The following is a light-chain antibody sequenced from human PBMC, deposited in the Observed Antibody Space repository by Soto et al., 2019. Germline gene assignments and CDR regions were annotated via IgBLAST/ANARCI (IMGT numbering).Light chain of an antibody. V-gene: IGKV1-9*01. J-gene: IGKJ4*01. CDR1: QGVSSY. CDR3: QQLNSYPLT. Sequence: IKLSQSPFSLSASVGDRVIITCRASQGVSSYLAWYQQKPGKAPNLLIYAASALQSGVPSRFSGSGSGTDFTLTISSLQPEDFATYYCQQLNSYPLTFGGGTKVDIK. CDR2: AAS.